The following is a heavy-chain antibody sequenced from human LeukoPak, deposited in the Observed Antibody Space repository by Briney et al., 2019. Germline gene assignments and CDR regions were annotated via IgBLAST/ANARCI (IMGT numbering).Heavy chain of an antibody. CDR1: GGSFSGYY. CDR2: INHSGST. D-gene: IGHD2-2*01. J-gene: IGHJ4*02. Sequence: PSETLSLTCAVYGGSFSGYYWSWIRQPPGKGLEWIGEINHSGSTNYNPSLKSRVTISVDTSKNQFSLKLSSVTAAETAVYYCARVPHCDRTGCYEGGRYLDYWGQGTLVTVPS. CDR3: ARVPHCDRTGCYEGGRYLDY. V-gene: IGHV4-34*01.